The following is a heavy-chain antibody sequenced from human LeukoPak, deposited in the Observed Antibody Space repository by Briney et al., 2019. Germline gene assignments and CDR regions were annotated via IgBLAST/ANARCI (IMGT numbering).Heavy chain of an antibody. CDR2: IRAHGGDK. Sequence: GGSLRLSCAASGFTFSSYGMHWVRQAPGKALEWVAFIRAHGGDKYCADSVKGRFTISRDNSKNMLSLQMTSLRNEDTAVYYCVRDRDWAFDYWGQGTLVTVSS. CDR3: VRDRDWAFDY. D-gene: IGHD3-9*01. V-gene: IGHV3-30*02. J-gene: IGHJ4*02. CDR1: GFTFSSYG.